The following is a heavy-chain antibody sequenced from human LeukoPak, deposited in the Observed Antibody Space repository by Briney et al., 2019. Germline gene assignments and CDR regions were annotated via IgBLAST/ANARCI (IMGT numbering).Heavy chain of an antibody. CDR1: GYTFTSYG. V-gene: IGHV1-18*01. CDR3: AREGETGTRHNDY. Sequence: ASVKVSCKASGYTFTSYGISWVRQAPGQGLEWMGWISPYNGNTHYTQKLQGRVTMTTDTSTSTAYMELRSLRSDVTAVYYCAREGETGTRHNDYWGQGTLVTVSS. D-gene: IGHD1-7*01. CDR2: ISPYNGNT. J-gene: IGHJ4*02.